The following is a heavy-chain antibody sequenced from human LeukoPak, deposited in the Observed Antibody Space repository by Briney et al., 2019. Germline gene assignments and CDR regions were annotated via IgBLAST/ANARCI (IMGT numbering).Heavy chain of an antibody. CDR3: ARDGTTTTMTSEPY. V-gene: IGHV3-23*01. D-gene: IGHD4-17*01. CDR2: ISYSSSYT. Sequence: GGSLRLSCAASGFTFSSSAMIWVRQAPGKGLEWDSAISYSSSYTYYADSVKGRFTISRDNSKITLYLQMNSLRAEDTAVYYCARDGTTTTMTSEPYWGQGTLVTVSS. CDR1: GFTFSSSA. J-gene: IGHJ4*02.